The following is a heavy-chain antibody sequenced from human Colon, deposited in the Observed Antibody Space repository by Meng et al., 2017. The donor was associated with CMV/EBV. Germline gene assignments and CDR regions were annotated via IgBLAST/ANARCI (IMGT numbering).Heavy chain of an antibody. CDR3: TRGYGDFALDP. D-gene: IGHD4-17*01. CDR2: INPNTGGT. J-gene: IGHJ5*02. CDR1: GYPFTVYF. Sequence: SCQASGYPFTVYFVEWVRQAPGQGFEWMGWINPNTGGTYYAQRFQGRVTMTRDTSITTAYMELSSLTSDDTAVYYCTRGYGDFALDPWGQGTLVTVSS. V-gene: IGHV1-2*02.